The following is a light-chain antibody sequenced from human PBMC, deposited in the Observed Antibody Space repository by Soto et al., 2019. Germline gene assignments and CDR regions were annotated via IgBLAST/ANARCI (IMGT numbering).Light chain of an antibody. J-gene: IGKJ4*01. CDR1: QGVGST. CDR2: DAY. CDR3: QHYKTWPLA. V-gene: IGKV3-15*01. Sequence: EIIMTQSPATLSLSPWEIVTLSCRASQGVGSTLAWYRQQPGQAPRLLIYDAYIRASGVPARFSGSGSGTEFTLTISSLQSEDFAVYYCQHYKTWPLAFGGGTKVDIK.